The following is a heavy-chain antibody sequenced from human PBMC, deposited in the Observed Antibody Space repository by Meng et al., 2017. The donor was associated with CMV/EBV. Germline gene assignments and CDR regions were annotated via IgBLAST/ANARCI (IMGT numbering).Heavy chain of an antibody. CDR3: ARGGSGYCSSTRCYISYLHYGMDV. CDR2: IKQDGSEK. J-gene: IGHJ6*02. V-gene: IGHV3-7*01. D-gene: IGHD2-2*03. Sequence: GGSLRLSCAASGFTFSSYWMSWVRQAPGKGLEWVANIKQDGSEKYYVDSVKGRFTISRDNAKNSLYLQMNSLRAEDTAVYYCARGGSGYCSSTRCYISYLHYGMDVWGQGTTVTVSS. CDR1: GFTFSSYW.